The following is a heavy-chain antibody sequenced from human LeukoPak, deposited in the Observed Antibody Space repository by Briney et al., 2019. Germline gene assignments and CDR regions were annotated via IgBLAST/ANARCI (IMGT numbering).Heavy chain of an antibody. J-gene: IGHJ6*02. D-gene: IGHD2-15*01. CDR3: AKEFGYCSGSSCYRYYYYPMDV. CDR2: ISGDGGDT. CDR1: GFTFDDYA. V-gene: IGHV3-43*02. Sequence: GGSLRLSCAASGFTFDDYAMHWVRQAPGRGLEWVSVISGDGGDTDYVDSVKGRFTISRDNSKDSLYLQMNSLRTEDTALYYCAKEFGYCSGSSCYRYYYYPMDVWGQGTTVTVSS.